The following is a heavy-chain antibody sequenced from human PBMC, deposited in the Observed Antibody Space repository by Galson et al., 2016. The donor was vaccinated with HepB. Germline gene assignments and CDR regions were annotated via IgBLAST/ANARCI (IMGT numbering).Heavy chain of an antibody. CDR1: GYTFTSYD. CDR2: MTPISGGT. J-gene: IGHJ5*02. Sequence: SVKVSCKASGYTFTSYDINWVRQAPGKGLEWMGWMTPISGGTGYAQKFQGRLTMTRDTSISTAYMELSSLTSDDPAVYYCAREFGYILVVPATWGQGTLVTVSS. V-gene: IGHV1-8*01. CDR3: AREFGYILVVPAT. D-gene: IGHD2-2*01.